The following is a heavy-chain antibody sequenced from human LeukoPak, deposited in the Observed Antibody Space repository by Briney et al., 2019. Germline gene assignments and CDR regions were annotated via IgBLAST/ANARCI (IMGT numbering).Heavy chain of an antibody. CDR1: GGSFSGYY. Sequence: SETLSLTCAVYGGSFSGYYWSWIRQPPGKGLEWIGYIYYSGSTNYNPSLKSRVTISVDTSKNQFSLKLSSVTAADTAVYYCASGSITMVRGVIGPSPFDYWGQGTLVTVSS. CDR3: ASGSITMVRGVIGPSPFDY. V-gene: IGHV4-59*01. CDR2: IYYSGST. J-gene: IGHJ4*02. D-gene: IGHD3-10*01.